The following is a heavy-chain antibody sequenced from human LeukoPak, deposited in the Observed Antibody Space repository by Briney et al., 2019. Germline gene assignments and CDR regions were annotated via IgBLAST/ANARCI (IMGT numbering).Heavy chain of an antibody. CDR3: ASELERRPNYYYYYGMDV. V-gene: IGHV1-69*04. CDR2: IIPILGIA. Sequence: SVKVSWKASGGTFSSYAISWVRQAPGQGLEWMGRIIPILGIANYAQKFQGRVTITADKSTSTAYMELSSLRSEDTAVYYCASELERRPNYYYYYGMDVWGQGTTVTVSS. CDR1: GGTFSSYA. J-gene: IGHJ6*02. D-gene: IGHD1-1*01.